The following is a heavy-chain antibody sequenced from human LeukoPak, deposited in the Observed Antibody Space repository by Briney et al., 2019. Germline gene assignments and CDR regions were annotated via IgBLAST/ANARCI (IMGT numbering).Heavy chain of an antibody. CDR2: IYSGGST. Sequence: PGGSLRLSCAASGFTVSNNYMTWVRQAPGKGLEWVSIIYSGGSTYYADSVKGRFTISRDNSKNTLYLHMNSLRAEDTAVYYCAREKEEAFDIWGQGTMVTVSS. J-gene: IGHJ3*02. CDR1: GFTVSNNY. V-gene: IGHV3-66*02. CDR3: AREKEEAFDI.